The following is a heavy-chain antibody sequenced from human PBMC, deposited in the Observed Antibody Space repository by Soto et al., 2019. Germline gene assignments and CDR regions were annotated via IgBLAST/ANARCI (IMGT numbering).Heavy chain of an antibody. Sequence: QVTLKESGLVLVKPTETLTLTCTVSGFSLSNARMGVSWIRQPPGKALEWLAHIFSNDEKSYSTSLKSRLTISKDTSKSQVVLTMTNMDPVDTATYYCARMTGAVGGYFDYWGQGTLVTVSS. D-gene: IGHD1-26*01. V-gene: IGHV2-26*01. CDR2: IFSNDEK. CDR3: ARMTGAVGGYFDY. J-gene: IGHJ4*02. CDR1: GFSLSNARMG.